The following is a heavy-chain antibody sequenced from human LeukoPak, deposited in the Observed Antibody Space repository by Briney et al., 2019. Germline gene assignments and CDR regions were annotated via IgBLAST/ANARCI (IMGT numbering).Heavy chain of an antibody. CDR1: GYSISSGYY. J-gene: IGHJ4*02. D-gene: IGHD5-12*01. V-gene: IGHV3-53*01. Sequence: PSETLSLTCTVSGYSISSGYYWGWIRQPPGKGLEWVSAIYTDGSTYYTDSVKGRFTISRDNFKNTLFLQMNTLRAEDTAVYYCARESGYAVGDYWGQGTLVTVSS. CDR2: IYTDGST. CDR3: ARESGYAVGDY.